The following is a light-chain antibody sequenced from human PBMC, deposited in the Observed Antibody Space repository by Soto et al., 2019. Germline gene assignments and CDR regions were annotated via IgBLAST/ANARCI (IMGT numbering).Light chain of an antibody. CDR2: GAS. Sequence: EIVMTQSPATLSVSPGARAPLSCRASQSVSSNLAWYQQKPGQAPRLLIYGASTRATGIPARFSGSGSGTDFTLTISSLQSEDFAVYYCQQYNTWPPITFGPGTRLEIK. J-gene: IGKJ5*01. CDR3: QQYNTWPPIT. V-gene: IGKV3-15*01. CDR1: QSVSSN.